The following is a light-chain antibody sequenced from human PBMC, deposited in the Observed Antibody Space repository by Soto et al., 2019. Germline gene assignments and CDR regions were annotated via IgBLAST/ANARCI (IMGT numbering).Light chain of an antibody. CDR3: QQYNDWPLT. J-gene: IGKJ1*01. V-gene: IGKV3-15*01. Sequence: EIVLTQSPAVLSTSPGERATLSCRASQSVSSNLAWYQQKPGQAPSLLIYGAFTRATGIPARFSGTGSGTEFTLTISSLQSEDFALYYCQQYNDWPLTFGQGTKVDIK. CDR1: QSVSSN. CDR2: GAF.